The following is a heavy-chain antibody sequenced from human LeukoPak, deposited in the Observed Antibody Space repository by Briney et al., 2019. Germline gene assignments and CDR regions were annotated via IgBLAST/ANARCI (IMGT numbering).Heavy chain of an antibody. D-gene: IGHD5-24*01. J-gene: IGHJ4*02. Sequence: GGSLRLSCAASGFSFSSYPMHWVRQAPGKGLEYVSVIGSNGDGIYYANSVKGRFTISRDNSKNTLYLQMGSLRTEDMAVYCCARGGDGYTLRYWGQGALVTVSS. CDR2: IGSNGDGI. CDR1: GFSFSSYP. CDR3: ARGGDGYTLRY. V-gene: IGHV3-64*01.